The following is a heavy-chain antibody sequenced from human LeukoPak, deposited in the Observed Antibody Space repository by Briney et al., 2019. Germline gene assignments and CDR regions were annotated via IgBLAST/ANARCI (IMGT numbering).Heavy chain of an antibody. D-gene: IGHD3-3*01. Sequence: SVKVSCKASGGTFSSYAISWVRQAPGQGLEWMGGIIPIFGTANYAQKFQGRVTITTDESTSTAYMELSSLRSEDTAVYYCARQHYDFRGDYYYYMDVWGKGTTVTVSS. CDR1: GGTFSSYA. J-gene: IGHJ6*03. V-gene: IGHV1-69*05. CDR3: ARQHYDFRGDYYYYMDV. CDR2: IIPIFGTA.